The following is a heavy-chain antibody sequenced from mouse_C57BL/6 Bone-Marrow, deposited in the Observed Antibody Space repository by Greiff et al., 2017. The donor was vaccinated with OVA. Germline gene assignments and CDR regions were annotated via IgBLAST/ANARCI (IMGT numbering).Heavy chain of an antibody. Sequence: QVQLQQPGAELVKPGASVKLSCKASGYTFTSYWMHWVKQRPGQGLEWIGMIHPNSGGTNYNEKFKSKATLTVDKSSSTAYMQLSSLTSEDSAVYYCARRDGRAWFAYWGQGTLVTVSA. J-gene: IGHJ3*01. D-gene: IGHD1-1*01. V-gene: IGHV1-64*01. CDR1: GYTFTSYW. CDR2: IHPNSGGT. CDR3: ARRDGRAWFAY.